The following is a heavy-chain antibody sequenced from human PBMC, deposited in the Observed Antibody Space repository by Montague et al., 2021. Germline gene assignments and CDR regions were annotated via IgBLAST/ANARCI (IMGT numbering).Heavy chain of an antibody. V-gene: IGHV4-39*01. D-gene: IGHD6-13*01. CDR2: IYYSGST. J-gene: IGHJ5*01. Sequence: SETLSLTCTVSGGSISNSGYYWDWNRQPPGKGLEWIGYIYYSGSTYYNPSPQSRVTISVDTSKNQFSLRLTSVTAADTAVYYCARRSSWRGRGWFDSWGRGTLVTVSS. CDR3: ARRSSWRGRGWFDS. CDR1: GGSISNSGYY.